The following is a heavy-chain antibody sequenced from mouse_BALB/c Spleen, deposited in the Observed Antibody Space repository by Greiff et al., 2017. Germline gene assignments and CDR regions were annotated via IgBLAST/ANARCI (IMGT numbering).Heavy chain of an antibody. Sequence: EVQGVESGGGLVQPGGSRKLSCAASGFTFSSFGMHWVRQAPEKGLEWVAYISSGSSTIYYADTVKGRFTISRDNPKNTLFLQMTSLRSEDTAMYYCARSRGNYYAMDDWGQGTSVTVSS. J-gene: IGHJ4*01. V-gene: IGHV5-17*02. CDR2: ISSGSSTI. CDR3: ARSRGNYYAMDD. CDR1: GFTFSSFG.